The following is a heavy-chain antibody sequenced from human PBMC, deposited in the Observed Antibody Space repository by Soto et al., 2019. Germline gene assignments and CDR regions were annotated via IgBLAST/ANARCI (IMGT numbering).Heavy chain of an antibody. Sequence: EVQLLESGGGLVQPGGSLRLSCAASGFTFSSYAMSWVRQAPGKGLEWVSAMSGSGGNTYYADSVKGRFTISRDNSKNTVYVQMNSLRAEDAAVYYCAKGLTGAPYDGMDAWGQGTTFTVSS. CDR2: MSGSGGNT. J-gene: IGHJ6*02. CDR3: AKGLTGAPYDGMDA. V-gene: IGHV3-23*01. D-gene: IGHD7-27*01. CDR1: GFTFSSYA.